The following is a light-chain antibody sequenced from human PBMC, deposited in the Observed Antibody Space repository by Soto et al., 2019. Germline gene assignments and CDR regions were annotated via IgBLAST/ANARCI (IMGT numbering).Light chain of an antibody. V-gene: IGKV3-15*01. CDR3: QQYNNWWT. CDR1: QSVSNN. Sequence: EIVMTQSPATLSVSPGDTATLSCRASQSVSNNLAWYQKKPGQAPRLLIYGASTRTTGIPARFSGSGSGTEFTITISSLQAEDFAFYYCQQYNNWWTFGQGTREDIK. J-gene: IGKJ1*01. CDR2: GAS.